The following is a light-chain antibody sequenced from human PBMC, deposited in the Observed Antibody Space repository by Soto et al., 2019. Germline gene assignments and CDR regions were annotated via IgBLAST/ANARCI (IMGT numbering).Light chain of an antibody. J-gene: IGLJ1*01. CDR2: EVT. CDR1: SSDVGAYNY. Sequence: QSALTQPASVSGSPGQSITISCTGTSSDVGAYNYVSWYQRHPGKAPKLMIYEVTNRPSGVSNRFSGSKSGNTASLTISGLQAEDEADYYCNSYTTNSNRVFGTGTKVTVL. CDR3: NSYTTNSNRV. V-gene: IGLV2-14*01.